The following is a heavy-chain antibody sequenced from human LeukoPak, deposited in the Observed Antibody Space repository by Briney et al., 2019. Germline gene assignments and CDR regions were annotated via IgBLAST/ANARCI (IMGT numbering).Heavy chain of an antibody. D-gene: IGHD3-22*01. V-gene: IGHV1-46*01. CDR1: GYTFTSYY. Sequence: ASVKVSCKASGYTFTSYYMHWVRQAPGQGLEWMGIINPSGGSTSYAQKFQGRVTMTRATSTSTVYMELSSLRSEDTAVYYCARDPVLDSSGYYFDYWGQGTPVTVSS. CDR3: ARDPVLDSSGYYFDY. J-gene: IGHJ4*02. CDR2: INPSGGST.